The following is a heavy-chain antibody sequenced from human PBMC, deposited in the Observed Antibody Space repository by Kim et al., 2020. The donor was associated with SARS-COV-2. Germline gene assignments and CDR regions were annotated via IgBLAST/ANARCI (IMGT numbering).Heavy chain of an antibody. V-gene: IGHV4-39*01. CDR3: ASPPRTASSWNFDY. CDR1: GGSISSSSYY. J-gene: IGHJ4*02. CDR2: IYYSGST. Sequence: SETLSLTCTVSGGSISSSSYYWGWIRQPPGKGLEWIGSIYYSGSTYYNPSLKSRVTISVDTSKNQFSLKLSSVTAADTAVYYCASPPRTASSWNFDYWGQGTLVTVSS. D-gene: IGHD6-13*01.